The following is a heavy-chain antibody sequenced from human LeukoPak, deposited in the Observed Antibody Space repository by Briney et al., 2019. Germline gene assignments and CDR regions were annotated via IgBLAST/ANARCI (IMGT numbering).Heavy chain of an antibody. D-gene: IGHD3-10*01. CDR1: GYTFFSYG. J-gene: IGHJ4*02. Sequence: ASVNVSCKASGYTFFSYGISWVRQAPGQGLEWMGWICAYNGNTNYAQKLQGRVTMTTDTSTSTAYMELRSLRSDDTAVYYCARTMVRGYYFDYWGQGTLVTVSS. CDR3: ARTMVRGYYFDY. V-gene: IGHV1-18*01. CDR2: ICAYNGNT.